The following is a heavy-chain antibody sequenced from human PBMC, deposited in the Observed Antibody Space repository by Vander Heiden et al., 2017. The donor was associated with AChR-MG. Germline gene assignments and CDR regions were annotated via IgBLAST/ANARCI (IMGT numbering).Heavy chain of an antibody. CDR3: ARCRGSSSLRGLYYYYYGMDV. CDR1: GGSFSGYY. D-gene: IGHD6-6*01. CDR2: INHSGST. J-gene: IGHJ6*02. V-gene: IGHV4-34*01. Sequence: QVQLQQWGAGLFKPSETLSLTCAVYGGSFSGYYWSWIRQPPGKGLEWIGEINHSGSTNYNPSLKSRVTISVDTSKNQFSLKLSSVTAADTAVYYCARCRGSSSLRGLYYYYYGMDVWGQGTTVTVSS.